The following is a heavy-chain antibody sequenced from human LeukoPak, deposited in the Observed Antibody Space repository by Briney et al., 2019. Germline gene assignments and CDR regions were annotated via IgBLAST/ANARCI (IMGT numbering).Heavy chain of an antibody. Sequence: AASVKVSCRASGYTFTGYYMHWVRQAPGQGLEWMGWINPNSGGTNYAQKFQGRVTMTRGTSISTAYMELSRLRSDDTAVYYCARDLRRITMVRGVIVYWGQGTLVTVSS. V-gene: IGHV1-2*02. CDR1: GYTFTGYY. J-gene: IGHJ4*02. CDR2: INPNSGGT. CDR3: ARDLRRITMVRGVIVY. D-gene: IGHD3-10*01.